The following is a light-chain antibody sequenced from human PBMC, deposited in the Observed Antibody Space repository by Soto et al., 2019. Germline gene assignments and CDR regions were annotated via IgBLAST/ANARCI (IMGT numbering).Light chain of an antibody. CDR2: AAS. CDR3: QQYYSYLIT. J-gene: IGKJ5*01. CDR1: QGISSY. V-gene: IGKV1-8*01. Sequence: AIRMTQSPSSLSASIGDGVTITCRASQGISSYLAWYQQKPGKAPKLLIYAASTLQSGVPSRFSGSGSGTDFTLTISCLQSEDFATYYCQQYYSYLITFGQGTRLEIK.